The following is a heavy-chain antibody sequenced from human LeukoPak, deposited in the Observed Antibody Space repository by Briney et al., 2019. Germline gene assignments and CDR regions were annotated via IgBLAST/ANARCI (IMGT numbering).Heavy chain of an antibody. CDR3: ATVSFSSSWYRFDY. D-gene: IGHD6-13*01. J-gene: IGHJ4*02. Sequence: GASVKVSCKVSGYTLNELSMHWVRQAPGKGLEWMGGFDPEDGETIYAQKFQGRVTMTEDTSTDTAYMELSSLRSEDTAVYYCATVSFSSSWYRFDYWGQGTLVTVSS. V-gene: IGHV1-24*01. CDR1: GYTLNELS. CDR2: FDPEDGET.